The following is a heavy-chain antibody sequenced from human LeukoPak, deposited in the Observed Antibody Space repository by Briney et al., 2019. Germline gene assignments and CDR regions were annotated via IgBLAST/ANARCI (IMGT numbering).Heavy chain of an antibody. CDR2: FYYSGST. J-gene: IGHJ5*02. CDR1: GGSISSSSYY. CDR3: ATQDPVYNWFDP. V-gene: IGHV4-39*01. Sequence: SETLSLTCTVSGGSISSSSYYWGWIHQPPGTRLEWIGSFYYSGSTHYNPSLKSRVTISVDTSKNQFSLKLSSATAADTALYYCATQDPVYNWFDPWGQGTLVTVSS.